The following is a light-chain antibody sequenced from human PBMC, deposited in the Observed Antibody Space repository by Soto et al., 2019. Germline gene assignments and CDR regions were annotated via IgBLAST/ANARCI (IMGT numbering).Light chain of an antibody. CDR1: HSVHLN. J-gene: IGKJ5*01. CDR3: QQSSNWPPEST. CDR2: XAY. Sequence: IVLTQSPASLSLSLGERAPLSXRASHSVHLNLSWYQQRPGXAARLIXXXAYXRATGIPDRFSGSGSGTDFILTISSLLPEDLSVEYCQQSSNWPPESTFGQGTRLDIK. V-gene: IGKV3-11*01.